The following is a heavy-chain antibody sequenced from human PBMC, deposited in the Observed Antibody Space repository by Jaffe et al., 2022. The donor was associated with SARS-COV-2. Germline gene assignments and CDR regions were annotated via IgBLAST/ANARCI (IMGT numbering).Heavy chain of an antibody. CDR2: IYNSGST. Sequence: QVQLQESGPGLVKPSETLSLTCTVSGGSMSGYYWSWIRQPPGKGLEWIGYIYNSGSTNYNPSLKSRVTISVDTSKKQFSLKLSSVTAADTAAYYCARDSDTELVSAFDIWGQGTMVTVSS. V-gene: IGHV4-59*01. D-gene: IGHD1-26*01. J-gene: IGHJ3*02. CDR3: ARDSDTELVSAFDI. CDR1: GGSMSGYY.